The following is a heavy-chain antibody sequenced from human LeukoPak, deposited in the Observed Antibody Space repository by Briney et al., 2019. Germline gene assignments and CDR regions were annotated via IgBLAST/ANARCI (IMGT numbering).Heavy chain of an antibody. CDR2: IYYSGST. CDR1: GGSISSGGYY. J-gene: IGHJ4*02. D-gene: IGHD6-13*01. V-gene: IGHV4-31*03. CDR3: ARSTPRGNYVDY. Sequence: SETLSLTCTVSGGSISSGGYYWSWIRQHPGKGLEWIGYIYYSGSTYYNPSLKSRVTISVDTSKNQFSLKLSSVTAADTAVYYCARSTPRGNYVDYWGQGTLVTVSS.